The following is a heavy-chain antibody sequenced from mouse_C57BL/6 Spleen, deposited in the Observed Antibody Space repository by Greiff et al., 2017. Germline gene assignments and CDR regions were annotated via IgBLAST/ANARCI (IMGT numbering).Heavy chain of an antibody. CDR1: Y. Sequence: EVQLQQSGAELVRPGASVKLSYYMHWVKQRPEQGLEWIGRIDPEDGDTEYAPKFQGKATMTADTSSNTAYLQLSSLTSEDTAVYYCTTRTTVDYWGQGTTLTVSS. J-gene: IGHJ2*01. CDR2: IDPEDGDT. D-gene: IGHD1-1*01. CDR3: TTRTTVDY. V-gene: IGHV14-1*01.